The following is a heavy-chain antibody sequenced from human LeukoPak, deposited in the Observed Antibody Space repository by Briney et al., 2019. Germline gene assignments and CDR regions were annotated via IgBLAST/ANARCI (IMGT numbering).Heavy chain of an antibody. CDR3: ARAYSGYELYFDY. Sequence: PGGSLRLSCAASGFTFSSYAMHWVRQAPGKGLEWVAVISYDGSNKYYADSVKGRFTISRDNSKNTLYLQMNSLRAEDTAVYYCARAYSGYELYFDYWGLGTLVTVSS. CDR1: GFTFSSYA. V-gene: IGHV3-30*04. CDR2: ISYDGSNK. J-gene: IGHJ4*02. D-gene: IGHD5-12*01.